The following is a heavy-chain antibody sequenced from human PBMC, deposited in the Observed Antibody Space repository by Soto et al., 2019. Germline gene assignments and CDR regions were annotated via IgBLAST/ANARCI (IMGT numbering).Heavy chain of an antibody. J-gene: IGHJ4*02. Sequence: ASVKVSCKASGYTFTTYGVSWVRQAPGQGLEWMGWISAFNGKTYSAQKVQGRVTLTTDTYTSTAYMELRNLRSDDAAIYYCARAIFVTGEFDYWGQGTLVTVSS. V-gene: IGHV1-18*01. CDR2: ISAFNGKT. D-gene: IGHD3-10*01. CDR1: GYTFTTYG. CDR3: ARAIFVTGEFDY.